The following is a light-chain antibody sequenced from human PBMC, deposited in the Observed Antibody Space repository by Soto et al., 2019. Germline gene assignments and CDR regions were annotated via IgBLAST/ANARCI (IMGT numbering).Light chain of an antibody. J-gene: IGLJ1*01. CDR1: SSEVGGYNY. CDR3: SSYTTSNTRQIV. CDR2: DVS. V-gene: IGLV2-14*01. Sequence: QSALTQPASGSGSPGQSITISCTGTSSEVGGYNYVSWYQQHPGKAPKFMFYDVSNRPSGVSNLFSGSKYRNTASPTISGLQAEDEADYYCSSYTTSNTRQIVFGTGTKVTVL.